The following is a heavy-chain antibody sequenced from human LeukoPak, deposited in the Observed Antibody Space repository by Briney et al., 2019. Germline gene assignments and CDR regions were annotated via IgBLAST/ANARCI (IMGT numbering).Heavy chain of an antibody. Sequence: GGSLRLSCAASGFTFSSYSMNWVRKAPGKGLEWVSSISSSSSYIYYADSVKGRFTISRDNAKNSLYLQMNSLRAEDTAVYYCARSHKRNNWFDPWGQGTLVTVSS. J-gene: IGHJ5*02. CDR2: ISSSSSYI. CDR1: GFTFSSYS. CDR3: ARSHKRNNWFDP. V-gene: IGHV3-21*01.